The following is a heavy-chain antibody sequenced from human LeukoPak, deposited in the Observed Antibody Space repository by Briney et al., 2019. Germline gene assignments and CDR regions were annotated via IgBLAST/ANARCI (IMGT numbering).Heavy chain of an antibody. Sequence: GRSLRLSCAASGFTFSSYGMHWVRQAPGKGLEWVAVISYDGSNKYYADSVKGRFTISRDNSKNTLYLQMNSLRAEDTAVYYCAKTMDPFSFGTRNPFSYGDYRRYWGQGTLVTVSS. CDR1: GFTFSSYG. CDR2: ISYDGSNK. CDR3: AKTMDPFSFGTRNPFSYGDYRRY. V-gene: IGHV3-30*18. D-gene: IGHD4-17*01. J-gene: IGHJ4*02.